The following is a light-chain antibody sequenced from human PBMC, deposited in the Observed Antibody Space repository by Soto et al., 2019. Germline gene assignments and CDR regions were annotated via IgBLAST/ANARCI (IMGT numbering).Light chain of an antibody. CDR1: QSISSY. Sequence: DIQMTQSPSSLSASVGDRVTITCRASQSISSYLNWYQQKPGKAPKLLIYDASTLESGVPSRFSGSGSGTEFTLTIISLQPEDVATYYCQEYNSYPVSFGQGTRLEIK. J-gene: IGKJ5*01. V-gene: IGKV1-5*01. CDR2: DAS. CDR3: QEYNSYPVS.